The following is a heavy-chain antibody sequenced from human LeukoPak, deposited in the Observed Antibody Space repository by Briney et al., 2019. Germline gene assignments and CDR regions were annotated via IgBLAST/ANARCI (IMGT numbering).Heavy chain of an antibody. V-gene: IGHV1-18*01. CDR2: ISAYNGNT. CDR3: ARTQYSSNWGWFDP. Sequence: ASVKVSCKASGYTFTSYGISWVRQAPGQGLEWMGWISAYNGNTNYAQKLQGRVTMTTDTSTSTAFMELRSLRSDDTAVYYCARTQYSSNWGWFDPWGQGTLVTVSS. J-gene: IGHJ5*02. CDR1: GYTFTSYG. D-gene: IGHD6-13*01.